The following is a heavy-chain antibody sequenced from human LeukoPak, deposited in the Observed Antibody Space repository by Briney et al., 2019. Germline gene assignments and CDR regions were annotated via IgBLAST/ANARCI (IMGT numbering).Heavy chain of an antibody. CDR2: IYHSGGS. D-gene: IGHD1-1*01. J-gene: IGHJ5*02. Sequence: PPQSLSLTCVVSSYSISNDYYWGWIRQPPGKGLEWIGNIYHSGGSYYNPSLKSRVTILVDTSKNQFSLKLSSVTAADTAVYYCAKAGTTGIHHWFDPWDQGNLVTVSS. CDR1: SYSISNDYY. V-gene: IGHV4-38-2*01. CDR3: AKAGTTGIHHWFDP.